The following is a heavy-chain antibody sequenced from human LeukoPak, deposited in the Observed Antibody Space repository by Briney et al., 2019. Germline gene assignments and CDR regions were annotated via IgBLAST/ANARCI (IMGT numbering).Heavy chain of an antibody. Sequence: GGSLRLSCAASGFTFSSYAMSWVRQAPGKGLEWVSAISGSGGSTYYADSVKGRFTISRDSSKNTLYLQMNSLRAGDTAVYYCAKVTRRLPAFDIWGQGTMVTVSS. V-gene: IGHV3-23*01. CDR1: GFTFSSYA. J-gene: IGHJ3*02. CDR2: ISGSGGST. CDR3: AKVTRRLPAFDI. D-gene: IGHD1-1*01.